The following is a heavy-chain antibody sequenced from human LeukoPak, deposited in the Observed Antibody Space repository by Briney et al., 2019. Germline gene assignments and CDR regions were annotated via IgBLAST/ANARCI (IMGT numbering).Heavy chain of an antibody. D-gene: IGHD3-10*01. CDR3: AKDRVYGSGEFDP. J-gene: IGHJ5*02. Sequence: GGSLRLSCAASGFTFSSYGMHWVRQAPGKGLEWVAVISYDGSNKHYADSVKGRFTISRDNSKNTLYLQMNSLRAEDTAVYYCAKDRVYGSGEFDPWGQGTLVTVSS. CDR1: GFTFSSYG. V-gene: IGHV3-30*18. CDR2: ISYDGSNK.